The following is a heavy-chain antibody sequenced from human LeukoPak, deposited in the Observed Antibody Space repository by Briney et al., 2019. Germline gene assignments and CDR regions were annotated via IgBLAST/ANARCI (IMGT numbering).Heavy chain of an antibody. J-gene: IGHJ4*02. D-gene: IGHD6-13*01. V-gene: IGHV3-21*01. CDR3: ARSRAAAGTADY. CDR2: ISSSSSYI. CDR1: GFTFTSYS. Sequence: GGSLRVSCAASGFTFTSYSMNWVRQARGKGLEWVSSISSSSSYIYYADSVKGRFTISRDNAKNSLYLQMNSLRAEDTAVYYCARSRAAAGTADYWGQGTLVTVSS.